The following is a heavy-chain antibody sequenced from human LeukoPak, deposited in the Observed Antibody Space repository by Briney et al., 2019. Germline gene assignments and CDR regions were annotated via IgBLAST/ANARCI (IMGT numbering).Heavy chain of an antibody. Sequence: SETLSLTCTVSGGSISSSSYYWGWIRQPPGKGLEWIGSIYYSGSTYYNPSLKSRVTISVDTSKNQFSLRLSSVTAADTAVYYCARDLSGHWTYDYWGQGTLVTVSS. D-gene: IGHD1-1*01. CDR1: GGSISSSSYY. V-gene: IGHV4-39*02. CDR2: IYYSGST. CDR3: ARDLSGHWTYDY. J-gene: IGHJ4*01.